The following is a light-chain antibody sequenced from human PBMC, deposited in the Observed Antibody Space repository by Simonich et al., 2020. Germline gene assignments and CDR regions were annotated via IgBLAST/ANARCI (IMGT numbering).Light chain of an antibody. V-gene: IGKV3-15*01. CDR2: GAS. J-gene: IGKJ1*01. CDR1: QSVSSN. Sequence: EIVMTQSPATLSVSPGERATLSCRASQSVSSNLAWYQQKTGQAPRLLIYGASTRATGIPARFSGSGSWTEFTLTISSMQSEDFAVYYCQQYNNWWTFGQGTKVEIK. CDR3: QQYNNWWT.